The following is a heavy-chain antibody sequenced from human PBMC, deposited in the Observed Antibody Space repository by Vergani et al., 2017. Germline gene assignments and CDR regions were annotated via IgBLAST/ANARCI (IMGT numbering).Heavy chain of an antibody. CDR3: ARYNGVVVIISGFYWFDP. CDR1: GFTFSSYW. Sequence: EVQLVESGGGLVQPGGSLRLSCAASGFTFSSYWMSWVRQAPGKGLEWVANIKQDGSEKYYVDSVKGRFTISRDNAKNSLYLQMNSLRAEDTAVYYCARYNGVVVIISGFYWFDPWGQGTLVTVSS. CDR2: IKQDGSEK. D-gene: IGHD3-22*01. J-gene: IGHJ5*02. V-gene: IGHV3-7*01.